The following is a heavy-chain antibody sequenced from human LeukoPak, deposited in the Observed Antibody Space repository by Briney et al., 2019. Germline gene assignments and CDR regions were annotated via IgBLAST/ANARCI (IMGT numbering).Heavy chain of an antibody. CDR1: GFTFSSAW. CDR2: VLSKTDGGTT. Sequence: GGSLRLSCAASGFTFSSAWMTWVRQAPGERLEWVGRVLSKTDGGTTEYAAPVKGRFIVSRDDSKNTLYLQMNSLKTEDTAVYYCTTGRRSSVSSSRFDYWGHGALVTVSS. J-gene: IGHJ4*01. V-gene: IGHV3-15*01. CDR3: TTGRRSSVSSSRFDY. D-gene: IGHD1-26*01.